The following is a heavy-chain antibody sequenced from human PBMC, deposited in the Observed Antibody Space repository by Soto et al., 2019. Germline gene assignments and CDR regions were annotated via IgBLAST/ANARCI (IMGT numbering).Heavy chain of an antibody. CDR1: GGSFSGYY. CDR3: ARDKITGLFEY. J-gene: IGHJ4*02. V-gene: IGHV4-34*01. CDR2: INHSGST. D-gene: IGHD2-8*02. Sequence: QVQLQQWGAGLLKPSETLSLTCAVYGGSFSGYYWTWIRQPPGTGLEWIGEINHSGSTNYNPSLKSRAAISVETSKHPFSLKLPSVTAAETAVYYCARDKITGLFEYWGQGTLVTVSS.